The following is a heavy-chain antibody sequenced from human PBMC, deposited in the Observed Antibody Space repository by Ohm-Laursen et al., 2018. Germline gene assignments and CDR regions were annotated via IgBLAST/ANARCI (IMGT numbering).Heavy chain of an antibody. CDR3: AGRRDDSRPSDP. CDR2: IYYSGST. D-gene: IGHD5-24*01. V-gene: IGHV4-59*07. CDR1: GGSISSYY. J-gene: IGHJ5*02. Sequence: SDTLSLTCTVSGGSISSYYWSWIRQPPGKGLEWIGYIYYSGSTNYNPSLKSRVTISVDTSKNQFSLKLSSVTAADTAVYYCAGRRDDSRPSDPWGQGTLVTVSP.